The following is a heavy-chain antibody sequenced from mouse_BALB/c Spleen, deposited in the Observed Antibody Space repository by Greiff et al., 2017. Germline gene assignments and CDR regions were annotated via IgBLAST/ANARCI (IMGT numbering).Heavy chain of an antibody. Sequence: EVQLQESGGGLVKPGGSLKLSCAASGFAFSSYDMSWVRQTPEKRLEWVAYISSGGGSTYYPDTVKGRFTISRDNAKNTLYLQMSSLKSEDTAMYYCAIFHYYGSSFYFDYWGQGTTLTVSS. V-gene: IGHV5-12-1*01. D-gene: IGHD1-1*01. CDR2: ISSGGGST. CDR3: AIFHYYGSSFYFDY. CDR1: GFAFSSYD. J-gene: IGHJ2*01.